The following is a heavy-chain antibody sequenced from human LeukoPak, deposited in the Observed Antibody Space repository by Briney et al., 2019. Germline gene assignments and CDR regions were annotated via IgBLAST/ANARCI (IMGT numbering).Heavy chain of an antibody. J-gene: IGHJ6*02. Sequence: ASVKVSCKASGYTFTAYYLQWVRLAPGQGLEWMGWINPKGGGTEYAQRFQGRVTMTRDTSISTAYMELSRLRSDDTAVYYCARDHCSANSCYEDYYNGLDVWGQGTTVTVSS. CDR2: INPKGGGT. CDR1: GYTFTAYY. CDR3: ARDHCSANSCYEDYYNGLDV. D-gene: IGHD2-2*01. V-gene: IGHV1-2*02.